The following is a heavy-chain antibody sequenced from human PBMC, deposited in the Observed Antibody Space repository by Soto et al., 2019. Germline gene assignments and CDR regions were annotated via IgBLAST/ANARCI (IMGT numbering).Heavy chain of an antibody. CDR3: ARITGRHLDY. CDR2: VDYSGTA. V-gene: IGHV4-39*01. CDR1: SGSISVTNVF. D-gene: IGHD1-20*01. J-gene: IGHJ4*02. Sequence: QLQLQESGPGLVEPWETLSLTCTVSSGSISVTNVFWGWVRQPPGKGLEWIGNVDYSGTAYFSPSRATGVSFHVDTSSNQFSLTLYSVTAADTAVYYCARITGRHLDYWGQGILVTVSS.